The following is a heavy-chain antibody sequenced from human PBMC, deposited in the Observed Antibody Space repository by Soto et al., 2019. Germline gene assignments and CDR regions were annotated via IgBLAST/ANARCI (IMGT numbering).Heavy chain of an antibody. CDR3: AKDLDRLVVVPAAMQFPRLYYSSPFDY. Sequence: PGGSLRLSCAASGFTFSSYAMSWVRQAPGKGLEWVSAISGSGGSTYYADSVKGRFTISRDNSKNTLYLQMNSLRAEDTAVYYCAKDLDRLVVVPAAMQFPRLYYSSPFDYWGQGTLVTVSS. CDR1: GFTFSSYA. CDR2: ISGSGGST. J-gene: IGHJ4*02. D-gene: IGHD2-2*01. V-gene: IGHV3-23*01.